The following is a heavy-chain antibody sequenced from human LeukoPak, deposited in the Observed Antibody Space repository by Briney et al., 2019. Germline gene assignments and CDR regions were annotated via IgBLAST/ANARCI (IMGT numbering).Heavy chain of an antibody. CDR1: GFTFSSYG. D-gene: IGHD3-9*01. J-gene: IGHJ4*02. Sequence: GGSLRLSCAASGFTFSSYGMHWVRQAPGKGMEWVAFIRYDGSNKYYADSVKGRFTISRDNSKNTLYLQMNSLRADDMAFYYCAKNGGSHLLTGYFDHWGQGILVTVSS. CDR3: AKNGGSHLLTGYFDH. V-gene: IGHV3-30*02. CDR2: IRYDGSNK.